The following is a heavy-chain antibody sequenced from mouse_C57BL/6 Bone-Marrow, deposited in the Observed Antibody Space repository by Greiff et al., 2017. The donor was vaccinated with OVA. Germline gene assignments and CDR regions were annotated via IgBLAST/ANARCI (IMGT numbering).Heavy chain of an antibody. CDR1: GYTFTSYW. J-gene: IGHJ2*01. V-gene: IGHV1-5*01. CDR2: IYPGNSDT. CDR3: RLGYYGYDGVDY. D-gene: IGHD2-2*01. Sequence: EVQRVESGTVLARPGASVKMSCKTSGYTFTSYWMHWVKQRPGQGLEWIGAIYPGNSDTSYNQKFKGKANLTAVTSASTAYMELSSLTNEDSAVDYGRLGYYGYDGVDYWGQGATLTVSS.